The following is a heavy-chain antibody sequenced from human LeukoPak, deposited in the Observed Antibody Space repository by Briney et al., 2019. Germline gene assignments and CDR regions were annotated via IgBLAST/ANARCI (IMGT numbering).Heavy chain of an antibody. CDR2: INAGNGNT. CDR1: GYTFTSYA. D-gene: IGHD3-9*01. Sequence: ASVKVSCKASGYTFTSYAMHWVRQAPGQRPEWMGWINAGNGNTKYSQKFQGRVTITRDTSASTAYMELSSLRSEDTAVYYCARVPAGATGPDGMDVWGKGTTVTVSS. J-gene: IGHJ6*04. CDR3: ARVPAGATGPDGMDV. V-gene: IGHV1-3*01.